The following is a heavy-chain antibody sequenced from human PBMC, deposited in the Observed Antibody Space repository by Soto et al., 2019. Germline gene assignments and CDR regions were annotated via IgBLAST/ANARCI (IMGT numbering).Heavy chain of an antibody. CDR1: DCSISTSSYH. V-gene: IGHV4-39*01. CDR3: ARTRTVAYYYGIDV. CDR2: IYYSGNSGST. J-gene: IGHJ6*02. Sequence: SKTLSLTCTFSDCSISTSSYHWGWTRQPPGKGLEWIGNIYYSGNSGSTYYNPSLKSRVTISVDTSKNQFSLKLSSVTAADTAVYDCARTRTVAYYYGIDVWGRGTTVP. D-gene: IGHD4-4*01.